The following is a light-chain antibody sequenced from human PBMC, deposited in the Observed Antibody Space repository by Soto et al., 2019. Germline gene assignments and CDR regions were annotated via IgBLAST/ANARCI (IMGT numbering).Light chain of an antibody. V-gene: IGKV3-11*01. Sequence: EIVLTQSPATLSLSPGERATLSCRASQRVSSYLAWYQQKPGQAPRLLIYNASNRATGIPARFSGSGSGTDFTLTIRSLEPEDSAIYYCQQRSNWYTFGQGTKLEIK. J-gene: IGKJ2*01. CDR2: NAS. CDR1: QRVSSY. CDR3: QQRSNWYT.